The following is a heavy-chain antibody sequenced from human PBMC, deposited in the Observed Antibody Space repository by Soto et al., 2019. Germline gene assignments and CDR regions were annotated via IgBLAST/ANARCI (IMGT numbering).Heavy chain of an antibody. V-gene: IGHV1-3*01. CDR3: ARDHGDGYNKIGDAFDI. Sequence: QVQLVQSGAEVKKPGASVKVSCKASGYTFTSYAMHWVRQAPGQRLEWMGWINAGNGNTKYSQKFQGRVTITRDTSASTAYIELSSLRSEDTAVYYCARDHGDGYNKIGDAFDIWGQGTMVTVSS. CDR1: GYTFTSYA. D-gene: IGHD5-12*01. CDR2: INAGNGNT. J-gene: IGHJ3*02.